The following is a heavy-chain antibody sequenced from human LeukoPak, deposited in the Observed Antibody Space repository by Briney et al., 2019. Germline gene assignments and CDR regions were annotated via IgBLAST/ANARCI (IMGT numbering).Heavy chain of an antibody. V-gene: IGHV1-69*04. J-gene: IGHJ4*02. Sequence: ASVKVSCKASGGTFSSYAISWVRQAPGQGLEWMGRIIPILGIANYAQKFQGRVTITADKSTSTAYMELSSLRSEDTAVYYCARGSAITIFGVSLDYWGQGTLVTVSS. CDR2: IIPILGIA. CDR1: GGTFSSYA. D-gene: IGHD3-3*01. CDR3: ARGSAITIFGVSLDY.